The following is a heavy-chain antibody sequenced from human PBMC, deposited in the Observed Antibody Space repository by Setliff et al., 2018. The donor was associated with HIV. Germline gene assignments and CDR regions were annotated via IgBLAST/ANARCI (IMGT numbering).Heavy chain of an antibody. D-gene: IGHD1-1*01. V-gene: IGHV1-69*10. Sequence: SVKVSCKASGGTFSDYSISWVRQAPGQAFEWMGGIIPMVSLPNFAQSFLGRLTITANRSTTTAYMELSRLTSEDTAVYYCARGQLKPTGYFFDYWGLGTLVTVSS. J-gene: IGHJ4*02. CDR1: GGTFSDYS. CDR2: IIPMVSLP. CDR3: ARGQLKPTGYFFDY.